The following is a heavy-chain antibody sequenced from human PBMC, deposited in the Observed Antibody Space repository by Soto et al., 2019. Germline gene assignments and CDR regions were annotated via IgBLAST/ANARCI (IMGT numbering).Heavy chain of an antibody. J-gene: IGHJ4*02. D-gene: IGHD3-3*01. CDR2: VSSSSDNI. CDR1: GFTFTSYT. V-gene: IGHV3-21*01. CDR3: ARERFGSPFDY. Sequence: GGSLRLSCEASGFTFTSYTMTWVRQAPGKGLEWVSSVSSSSDNIYYADSVKGRFTISRDNAKASLYLQMQSLRAEDTAVYYCARERFGSPFDYWGQGTLVTVSS.